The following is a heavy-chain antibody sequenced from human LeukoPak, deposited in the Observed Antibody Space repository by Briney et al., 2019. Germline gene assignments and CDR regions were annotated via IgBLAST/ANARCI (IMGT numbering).Heavy chain of an antibody. CDR3: ARDQEGFDY. CDR2: IYPRDGST. CDR1: GYTFTSNY. V-gene: IGHV1-46*01. Sequence: ASVKVSCTASGYTFTSNYIHWVRQAPGQGLEWMGMIYPRDGSTSYAQKFQGRVTMTRDTSTSTVHMELSGLRSEDTAVYYCARDQEGFDYWGQGTLVTVSS. J-gene: IGHJ4*02.